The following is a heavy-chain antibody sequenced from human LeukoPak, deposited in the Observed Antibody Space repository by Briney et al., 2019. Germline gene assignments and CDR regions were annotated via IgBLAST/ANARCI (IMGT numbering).Heavy chain of an antibody. Sequence: SETLSLTCAVYGGSFSGYYWSWIRQPPGKGLEWIGEINHSGSTNYNPSLKSRVTISVDTSKNQFSLKLSSVTVADTAVYYRARGRRTTISQHRYYYYGMDVWGQGTTVTVSS. CDR2: INHSGST. CDR1: GGSFSGYY. J-gene: IGHJ6*02. CDR3: ARGRRTTISQHRYYYYGMDV. D-gene: IGHD3-3*01. V-gene: IGHV4-34*01.